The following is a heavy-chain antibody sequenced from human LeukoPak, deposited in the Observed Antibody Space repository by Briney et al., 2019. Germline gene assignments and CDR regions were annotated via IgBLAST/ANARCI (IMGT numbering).Heavy chain of an antibody. Sequence: SETLSLTCTVSGGSISSSSYYWGWIRQPPGKGLEWIGSIYYSGSTYYNPSLKGRVTISVDTSKNQFSLKLSSVTAADTAVHYCARRVYRGRYCSGGSCYSEPGRPNWFDPWGQGTLVTVSS. D-gene: IGHD2-15*01. V-gene: IGHV4-39*01. CDR2: IYYSGST. J-gene: IGHJ5*02. CDR1: GGSISSSSYY. CDR3: ARRVYRGRYCSGGSCYSEPGRPNWFDP.